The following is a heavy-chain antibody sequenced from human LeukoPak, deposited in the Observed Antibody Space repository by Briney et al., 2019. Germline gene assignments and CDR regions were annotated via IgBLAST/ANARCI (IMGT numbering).Heavy chain of an antibody. CDR2: ISSSSSYI. V-gene: IGHV3-21*01. CDR1: GFTFSSYS. CDR3: AREEDGGWYQSYYYYYMDV. Sequence: PGGSLRLSCAASGFTFSSYSMNWVRQAPGKGLEWVSSISSSSSYIYYADSVKGRFTISRDNAKNSLYLQMNSLRAEDTAVYYCAREEDGGWYQSYYYYYMDVWGKGTTVTISS. D-gene: IGHD6-19*01. J-gene: IGHJ6*03.